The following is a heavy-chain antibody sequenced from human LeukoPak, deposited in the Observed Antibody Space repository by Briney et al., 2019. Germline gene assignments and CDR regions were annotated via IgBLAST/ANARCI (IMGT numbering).Heavy chain of an antibody. D-gene: IGHD5-12*01. CDR2: IYPGDSDT. CDR3: ARRGYSGYDTYYFDY. Sequence: GESLKISCKVSGYSFTSYWSGWGRRMPGKGLEWRGSIYPGDSDTRYSPSFQGQVTISADKSISTAYLQWSSLKASDTAMYYCARRGYSGYDTYYFDYWGQGTLVTVSS. J-gene: IGHJ4*02. V-gene: IGHV5-51*01. CDR1: GYSFTSYW.